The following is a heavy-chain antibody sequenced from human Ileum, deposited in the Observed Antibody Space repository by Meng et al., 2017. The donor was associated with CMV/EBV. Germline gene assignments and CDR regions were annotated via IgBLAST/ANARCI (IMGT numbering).Heavy chain of an antibody. D-gene: IGHD3-22*01. V-gene: IGHV3-48*03. Sequence: GGSLRLSCAVSGFTFSSYEMNWVRQAPGKGLERVSYISSSDSTISYADSVNGRFTISRDNAKNSLYLQMNSLRAEDTAVYYCARDSNNYDSSSALHYYYGMDVWGQGTMVTVSS. CDR1: GFTFSSYE. CDR2: ISSSDSTI. CDR3: ARDSNNYDSSSALHYYYGMDV. J-gene: IGHJ6*02.